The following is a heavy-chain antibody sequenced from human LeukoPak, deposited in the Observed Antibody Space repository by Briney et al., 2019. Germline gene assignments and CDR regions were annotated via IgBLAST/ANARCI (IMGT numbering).Heavy chain of an antibody. CDR3: ARGYPYGYYYYYGMDV. J-gene: IGHJ6*04. CDR1: GGSISSGGYY. Sequence: SETLSLTCTVSGGSISSGGYYWIWIRQHPGKGLEWIRYIFYSGSTYYNPSLKSRVTISVDTSKNQFSLRLSSVTAADTAVYYCARGYPYGYYYYYGMDVWGKGTTVTVSS. CDR2: IFYSGST. V-gene: IGHV4-31*03. D-gene: IGHD4-17*01.